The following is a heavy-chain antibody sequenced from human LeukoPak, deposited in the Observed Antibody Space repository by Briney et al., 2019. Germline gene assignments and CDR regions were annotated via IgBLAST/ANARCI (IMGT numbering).Heavy chain of an antibody. V-gene: IGHV1-24*01. CDR2: FDPEDGET. J-gene: IGHJ4*02. D-gene: IGHD3-22*01. CDR1: GYTLTELS. CDR3: ATDAYYYDSSGYSYYFDY. Sequence: ASVKVSCKVSGYTLTELSMHWVRQAPGKGLEWMGGFDPEDGETIYAQKFQGRVTMTEGTSTDTAYMELSSLRSEDTAVYYCATDAYYYDSSGYSYYFDYWGQGTLVTVFS.